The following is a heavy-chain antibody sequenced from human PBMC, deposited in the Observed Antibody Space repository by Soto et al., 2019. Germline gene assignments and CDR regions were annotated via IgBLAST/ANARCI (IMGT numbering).Heavy chain of an antibody. CDR1: GGTFSSYA. J-gene: IGHJ4*02. D-gene: IGHD6-13*01. CDR3: SRDCLAAADPTPPCH. V-gene: IGHV1-69*01. CDR2: IIPIFGTA. Sequence: QVQLVQSGAEVKKPGSSVKVSCKASGGTFSSYAISWVRQAPGQGLEWMGGIIPIFGTANYAQKFQGRVTITADESTSTAYMELSSLRSEDTAVYYCSRDCLAAADPTPPCHWGQGTLVTVSS.